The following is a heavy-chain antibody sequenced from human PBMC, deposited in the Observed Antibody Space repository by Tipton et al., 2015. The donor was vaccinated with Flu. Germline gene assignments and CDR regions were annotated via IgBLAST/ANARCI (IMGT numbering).Heavy chain of an antibody. CDR2: IFHSGNP. D-gene: IGHD6-19*01. J-gene: IGHJ4*02. Sequence: TLSLTCSVSGSSIRSSNYFWGWIRQPPGKGLEWIGNIFHSGNPYHNPSLKSRVSISVDTSKNHFSLKLTSVTAADTAVYYCAKVIPEFVAGLDYWGQGTLVTVSS. CDR1: GSSIRSSNYF. CDR3: AKVIPEFVAGLDY. V-gene: IGHV4-39*07.